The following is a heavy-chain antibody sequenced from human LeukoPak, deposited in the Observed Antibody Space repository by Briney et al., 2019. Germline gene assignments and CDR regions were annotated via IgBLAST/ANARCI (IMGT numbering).Heavy chain of an antibody. CDR1: GFTFSSYA. J-gene: IGHJ4*02. Sequence: GGSLRLSCAASGFTFSSYAMNWVRQAPGKGLEWVSIISGSGDNTYYTDSVKGRFTISRDNSKITLYLQMNSLRAEDTAVYYCAKVRANRFASFDYWGQGTLVTVSS. CDR2: ISGSGDNT. CDR3: AKVRANRFASFDY. D-gene: IGHD1/OR15-1a*01. V-gene: IGHV3-23*01.